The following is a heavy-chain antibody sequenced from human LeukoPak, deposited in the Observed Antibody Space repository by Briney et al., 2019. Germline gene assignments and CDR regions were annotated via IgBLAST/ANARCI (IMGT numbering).Heavy chain of an antibody. D-gene: IGHD4-17*01. CDR1: GYTFTGYY. CDR2: INPNSGGT. Sequence: GASVKVSCKASGYTFTGYYMHWVRQAPGQGLEWMGWINPNSGGTNYAQKFQGRVTMTRDTSISTAYMELSRLRSDDTAVYYCARGSTVTTFGFFYWGQGTLVTVSS. CDR3: ARGSTVTTFGFFY. V-gene: IGHV1-2*02. J-gene: IGHJ4*02.